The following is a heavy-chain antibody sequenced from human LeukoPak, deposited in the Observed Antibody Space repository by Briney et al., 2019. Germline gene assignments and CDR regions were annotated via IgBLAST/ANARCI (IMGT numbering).Heavy chain of an antibody. V-gene: IGHV4-39*01. J-gene: IGHJ5*02. CDR3: AQSLGSRNWSSNWFDP. CDR2: IYYTGRT. D-gene: IGHD1-1*01. CDR1: GGPTSSSIHS. Sequence: SETVSLTCTVSGGPTSSSIHSWGRIRQPPGKGLEWTGTIYYTGRTYYNPSLESRLTTSVDTSKDQFSLKLTSVTAADTAIYYCAQSLGSRNWSSNWFDPWGQGTLVTVSS.